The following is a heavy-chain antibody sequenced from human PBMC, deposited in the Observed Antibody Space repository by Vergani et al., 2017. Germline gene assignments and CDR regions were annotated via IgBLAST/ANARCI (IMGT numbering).Heavy chain of an antibody. CDR3: ARLNVANYYGMDV. CDR2: LSGSGGST. Sequence: EVQLLESGGGLVQPGGSLRLSCAASGLTFSSYAMSWVRQAPGKGLEWVSALSGSGGSTYYADSVKGGFTISRDNAKNSLYLQMNSLGAEDTAVYYCARLNVANYYGMDVWGQGTTVTVSS. V-gene: IGHV3-23*01. D-gene: IGHD1-1*01. J-gene: IGHJ6*02. CDR1: GLTFSSYA.